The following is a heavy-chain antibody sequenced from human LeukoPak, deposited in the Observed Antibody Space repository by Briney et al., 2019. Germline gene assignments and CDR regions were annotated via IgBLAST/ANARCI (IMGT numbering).Heavy chain of an antibody. V-gene: IGHV1-2*02. D-gene: IGHD3-22*01. CDR2: INPNSGGT. Sequence: ASVKVSCKASGYTFTGYYMHCVRQAPGQGLEWMGWINPNSGGTNYAQKFQGRVTMTRDTSISTAYMELSRLRSDDTAVYYCARDPPYYYDSSGYYYPGENSFDPWGQGTLVTVSS. J-gene: IGHJ5*02. CDR1: GYTFTGYY. CDR3: ARDPPYYYDSSGYYYPGENSFDP.